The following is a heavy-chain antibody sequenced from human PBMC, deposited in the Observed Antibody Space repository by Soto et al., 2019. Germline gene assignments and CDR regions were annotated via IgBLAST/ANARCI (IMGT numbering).Heavy chain of an antibody. CDR3: ARDGIGGTVFRGYLDY. J-gene: IGHJ4*02. CDR1: GGIFHGYG. D-gene: IGHD1-7*01. CDR2: IRFDGSNE. V-gene: IGHV3-33*01. Sequence: PGGSRRLSCAVPGGIFHGYGMHWGRQAPGKGLEWVAIIRFDGSNEEYADSVKGRFTISRDNSKNTLYLQMNTLGAEDTAVYYCARDGIGGTVFRGYLDYWGRGTVVTVSS.